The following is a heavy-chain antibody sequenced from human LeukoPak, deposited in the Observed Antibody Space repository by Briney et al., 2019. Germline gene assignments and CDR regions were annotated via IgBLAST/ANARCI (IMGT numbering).Heavy chain of an antibody. CDR3: ARGRRIAAAGFFNWFDP. Sequence: XYNGNTNYAQKLQGRVAMTTDTSTSTAYMELRSLRSDDTAVYYCARGRRIAAAGFFNWFDPWGQGTLVTVSS. CDR2: XYNGNT. D-gene: IGHD6-13*01. V-gene: IGHV1-18*01. J-gene: IGHJ5*02.